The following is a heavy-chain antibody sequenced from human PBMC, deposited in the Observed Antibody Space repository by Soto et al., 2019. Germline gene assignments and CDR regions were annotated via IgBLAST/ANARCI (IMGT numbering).Heavy chain of an antibody. CDR2: INAGNGNT. CDR3: ARDLGGWPDY. D-gene: IGHD6-19*01. CDR1: GYTFTSYA. Sequence: QVQLVQSGAEVKKPGASVKVSCKASGYTFTSYAIHWVRQAPGQRLEWMGWINAGNGNTKYSQKFQDRVTITRDTSVSTADVELSSLISEDTAVYCCARDLGGWPDYWGQVTLVTVSS. V-gene: IGHV1-3*01. J-gene: IGHJ4*02.